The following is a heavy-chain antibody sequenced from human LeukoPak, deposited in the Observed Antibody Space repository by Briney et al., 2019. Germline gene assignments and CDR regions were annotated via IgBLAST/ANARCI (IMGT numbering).Heavy chain of an antibody. Sequence: RTGESLKISCKGSGYSFTSYWIGWVRQMPGKGLEWMGIIYSGDSDTRYSPPFQGQVTISADRSISTAYLQWSSLKASDTAMYYCVRQDWNRFDYWGQGTLVTVSS. J-gene: IGHJ4*02. D-gene: IGHD1-1*01. CDR2: IYSGDSDT. CDR1: GYSFTSYW. V-gene: IGHV5-51*01. CDR3: VRQDWNRFDY.